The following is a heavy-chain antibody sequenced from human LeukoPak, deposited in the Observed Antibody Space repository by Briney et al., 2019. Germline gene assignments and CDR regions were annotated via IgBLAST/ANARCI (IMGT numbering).Heavy chain of an antibody. J-gene: IGHJ4*02. Sequence: ASVKVSCKASGYTFTSYGISWVRQAPGQGLEWMGWISAYNGNTNYAQKLQGRVTMTTDTSTSTAYMELRSLRSDDPAVYYCARATHDFAIFGVVIIGPLDYWGQGTLVTVSS. D-gene: IGHD3-3*01. CDR1: GYTFTSYG. CDR3: ARATHDFAIFGVVIIGPLDY. CDR2: ISAYNGNT. V-gene: IGHV1-18*01.